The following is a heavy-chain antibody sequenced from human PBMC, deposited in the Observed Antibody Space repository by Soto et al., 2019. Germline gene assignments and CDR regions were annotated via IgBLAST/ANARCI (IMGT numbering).Heavy chain of an antibody. CDR1: EWTFTSYT. CDR3: EREIQGLDDFDY. J-gene: IGHJ4*02. D-gene: IGHD5-18*01. Sequence: ASVKVSCMASEWTFTSYTIHRVRQAPGHRGEWMGWINGGNGNTKYSQKFKGRVTITRDTSARTAYMQLSRLRSDETAVYFCEREIQGLDDFDYWGQGTMVTV. V-gene: IGHV1-3*01. CDR2: INGGNGNT.